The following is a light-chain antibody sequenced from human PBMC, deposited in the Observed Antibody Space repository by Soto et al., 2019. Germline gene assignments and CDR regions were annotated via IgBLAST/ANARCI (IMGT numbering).Light chain of an antibody. Sequence: IQMTQSPSSLSASVGDRVTITCRASKSISSNLNWYQQKPGKAPNLLTYAASSLQSGVPSRFSGSGSGTDFTLTVSSLQPEDFATYYCQQSYSTPYTFGQGTKLEIK. J-gene: IGKJ2*01. V-gene: IGKV1-39*01. CDR3: QQSYSTPYT. CDR2: AAS. CDR1: KSISSN.